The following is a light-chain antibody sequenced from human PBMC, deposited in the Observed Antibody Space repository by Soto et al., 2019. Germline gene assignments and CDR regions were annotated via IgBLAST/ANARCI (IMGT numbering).Light chain of an antibody. CDR3: QQYASYPLT. CDR2: KTS. J-gene: IGKJ4*01. CDR1: QNIDTW. Sequence: DIQMTQSPSTLSASVGDRVTITCRASQNIDTWLAWYQQKPGKAPKLLIYKTSSLESGVPSRFSGSGSGTEFTLTISSLQPDDFATYYCQQYASYPLTFGRGIKVEIK. V-gene: IGKV1-5*03.